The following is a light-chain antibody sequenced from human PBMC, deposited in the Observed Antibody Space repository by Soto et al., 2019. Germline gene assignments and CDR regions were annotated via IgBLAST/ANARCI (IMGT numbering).Light chain of an antibody. Sequence: HSVLTQPPSASGTPGQRFTISPSASSSNTGSNTVNWYQQLPGTAPKLLIYSNNQRPSGVPDRFSGSKSGTSASLAISGLQSEDEADYYCAAWDDSLNGPGYVFGTGTKVTVL. J-gene: IGLJ1*01. V-gene: IGLV1-44*01. CDR3: AAWDDSLNGPGYV. CDR2: SNN. CDR1: SSNTGSNT.